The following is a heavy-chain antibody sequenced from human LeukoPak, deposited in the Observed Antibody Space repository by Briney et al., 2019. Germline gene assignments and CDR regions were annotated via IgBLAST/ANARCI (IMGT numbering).Heavy chain of an antibody. Sequence: SETLSLTCIVSGDSISSDHYYWSWIRPPPGKGLEWSGCIYYGGSTYYNPSLKSRITISLDTSKNQFSLKLRSVTAADRAVYYCARVIPDIVVVVAAIGWFDPWGQGTLVTVSS. D-gene: IGHD2-15*01. CDR2: IYYGGST. CDR3: ARVIPDIVVVVAAIGWFDP. V-gene: IGHV4-30-4*01. J-gene: IGHJ5*02. CDR1: GDSISSDHYY.